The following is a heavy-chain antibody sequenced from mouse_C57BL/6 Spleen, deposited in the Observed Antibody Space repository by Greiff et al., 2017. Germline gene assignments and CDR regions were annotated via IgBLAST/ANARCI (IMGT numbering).Heavy chain of an antibody. D-gene: IGHD2-5*01. CDR1: GYTFTSYW. CDR3: ARDYSNSYYFDY. J-gene: IGHJ2*01. V-gene: IGHV1-7*01. CDR2: INPSSGYT. Sequence: QVHVKQSGAELAKPGASVKLSCKASGYTFTSYWMHWVKQRPGQGLEWIGYINPSSGYTKYNQKFKDKATLTADKSSSTAYMQRSSLTYEDSAVYYCARDYSNSYYFDYWGQGTTLTVSS.